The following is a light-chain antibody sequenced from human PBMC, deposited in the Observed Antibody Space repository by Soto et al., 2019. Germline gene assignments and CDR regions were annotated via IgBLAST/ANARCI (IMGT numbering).Light chain of an antibody. CDR3: SSFTTSSTFV. J-gene: IGLJ1*01. V-gene: IGLV2-14*01. CDR1: SSDVGRYNY. CDR2: DVS. Sequence: QSALAQPASVSGSPGQSMTISCTGTSSDVGRYNYVSWFQQHPGKAPKLLIYDVSNWPSGVSDRFSGSKSGNTASLTISGLQAEDEADYYCSSFTTSSTFVFGTGTKLTVL.